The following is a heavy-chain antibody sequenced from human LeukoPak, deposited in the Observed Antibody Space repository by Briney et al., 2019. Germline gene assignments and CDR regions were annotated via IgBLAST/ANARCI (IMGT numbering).Heavy chain of an antibody. CDR2: IDKEKNSCATAS. CDR3: TRDSGTYNWLDP. Sequence: GSLKLSCAASGFTFSGSAIHWVRQSFGKGLEWIGHIDKEKNSCATASAYAVSVEGRFTVSRDDSKNMAFLQMSGRKTEDTALYFCTRDSGTYNWLDPWGQGTLVTVSS. V-gene: IGHV3-73*01. CDR1: GFTFSGSA. D-gene: IGHD1-26*01. J-gene: IGHJ5*02.